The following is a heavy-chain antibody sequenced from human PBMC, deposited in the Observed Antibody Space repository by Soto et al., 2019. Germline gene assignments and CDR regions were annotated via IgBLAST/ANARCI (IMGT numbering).Heavy chain of an antibody. J-gene: IGHJ5*02. CDR3: AKDRGSSGYYPNWFDP. D-gene: IGHD3-22*01. CDR2: ISGSGGST. Sequence: EVQLLESGGGLVQPGGSLRLSCAASGFTFSSSAMSWVRQDPGKGLEWFSAISGSGGSTYYADSVKGRFTISRDNSKNTLYLKMNSRRAEDTAVYYCAKDRGSSGYYPNWFDPWGQGTLVTVAS. V-gene: IGHV3-23*01. CDR1: GFTFSSSA.